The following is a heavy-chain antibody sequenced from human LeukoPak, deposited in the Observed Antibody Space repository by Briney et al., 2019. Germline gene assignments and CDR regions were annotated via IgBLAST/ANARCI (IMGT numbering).Heavy chain of an antibody. Sequence: SETLSLTCTVSGGSISSYYWSWIRQPPGKGLECIGYIFYSGSTNYNPSFKSRVSISLDTSKSQFSLKLTSVTAADTAMYYCARLGFRTGDNSLADYWGRGTQVTVSS. CDR3: ARLGFRTGDNSLADY. V-gene: IGHV4-59*08. CDR1: GGSISSYY. J-gene: IGHJ4*02. CDR2: IFYSGST. D-gene: IGHD2-8*02.